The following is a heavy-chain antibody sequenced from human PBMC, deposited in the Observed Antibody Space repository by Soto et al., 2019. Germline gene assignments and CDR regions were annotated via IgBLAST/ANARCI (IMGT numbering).Heavy chain of an antibody. Sequence: PSETLSLTCAVSGGSIISGGYSWSWIRQPPGKGLEWIGYIYHSGSTYYNPSLKSRVTISVDRSKNQFSLKLSSVTAADTAVYYCARGAPVVNDYWGQGTLVTVSS. V-gene: IGHV4-30-2*01. CDR1: GGSIISGGYS. CDR2: IYHSGST. D-gene: IGHD3-22*01. CDR3: ARGAPVVNDY. J-gene: IGHJ4*02.